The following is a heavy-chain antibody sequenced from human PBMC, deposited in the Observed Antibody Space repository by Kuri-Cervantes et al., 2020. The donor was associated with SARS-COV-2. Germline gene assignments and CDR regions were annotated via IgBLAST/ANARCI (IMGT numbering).Heavy chain of an antibody. Sequence: GGSLRLSCAASGFTFSSYAMSWVRQAPGKGLEWVSAISGSGGSTYYADSVKGRFTISRDNSKITLYLQMNSLRAEDTAVYYCAKAMLRIAARYYYYMDVWGKGTTVTVSS. V-gene: IGHV3-23*01. CDR1: GFTFSSYA. D-gene: IGHD6-6*01. CDR3: AKAMLRIAARYYYYMDV. CDR2: ISGSGGST. J-gene: IGHJ6*03.